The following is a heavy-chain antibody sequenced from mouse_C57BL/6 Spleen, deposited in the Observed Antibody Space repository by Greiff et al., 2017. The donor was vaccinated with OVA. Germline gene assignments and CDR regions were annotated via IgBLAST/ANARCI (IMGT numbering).Heavy chain of an antibody. V-gene: IGHV5-16*01. Sequence: EVKLVESEGGLVQPGSSMKLSCTASGFTFSDYYMAWVSQVPEKGLEWVANINYDGSSTYYMDYLKSRFIISRDNAKNILYLQMRSLTSEDTATCYCARDRRYYAMDYWGQGTSVTVSS. CDR3: ARDRRYYAMDY. J-gene: IGHJ4*01. CDR1: GFTFSDYY. CDR2: INYDGSST.